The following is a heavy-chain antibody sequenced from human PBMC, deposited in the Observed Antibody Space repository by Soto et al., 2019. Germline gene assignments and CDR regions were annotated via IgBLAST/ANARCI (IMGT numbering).Heavy chain of an antibody. J-gene: IGHJ3*02. CDR3: AASDNYYDSSGSDAFDI. D-gene: IGHD3-22*01. CDR1: GFTFTSSA. V-gene: IGHV1-58*01. CDR2: IVVGSGNT. Sequence: SVKVSCKASGFTFTSSAVQWVRQARGQRLEWIGWIVVGSGNTNYAQKFQERVTITRDMSTSTAYMELSSLRSEDTAVYYCAASDNYYDSSGSDAFDIWGQGTVVTVSS.